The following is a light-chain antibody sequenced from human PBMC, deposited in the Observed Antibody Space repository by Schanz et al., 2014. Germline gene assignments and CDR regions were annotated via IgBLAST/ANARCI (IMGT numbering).Light chain of an antibody. V-gene: IGKV1-39*01. CDR1: HSITTY. CDR2: AAS. Sequence: DIQVTQSPSSLSASVGDRVTITCRTSHSITTYLNWYQHKPGKAPKLLIYAASSLQSGVPSRFSGSGSGTDFTLTISSLQAEDVAVYYCQQYYGLPLTFGGGTKVEIK. J-gene: IGKJ4*01. CDR3: QQYYGLPLT.